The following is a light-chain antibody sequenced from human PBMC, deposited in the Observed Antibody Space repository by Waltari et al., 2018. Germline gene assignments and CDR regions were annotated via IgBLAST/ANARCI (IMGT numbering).Light chain of an antibody. CDR1: KSISSY. J-gene: IGKJ5*01. Sequence: DIQMTQSPSYLSASVGDRVTITCRASKSISSYLNWYQQKPGKAPKLLIYAASSLQSGVPSRFSGSGSGTDFTLTISSLQPEDFATYYCQQSYSTSITF. CDR2: AAS. CDR3: QQSYSTSIT. V-gene: IGKV1-39*01.